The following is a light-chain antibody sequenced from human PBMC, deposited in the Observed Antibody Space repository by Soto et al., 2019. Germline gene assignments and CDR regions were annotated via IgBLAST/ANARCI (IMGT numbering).Light chain of an antibody. CDR1: QRVSSY. CDR2: DAS. Sequence: EIVFTQSPATLSLSPGERATLSCRASQRVSSYLAWYQQKPGQAPRLLIYDASNRATGIPARFSGSGSGTDFTLTISRLEPEDFAVYYCQQRSSWPITFGQGTRLEIK. CDR3: QQRSSWPIT. V-gene: IGKV3-11*01. J-gene: IGKJ5*01.